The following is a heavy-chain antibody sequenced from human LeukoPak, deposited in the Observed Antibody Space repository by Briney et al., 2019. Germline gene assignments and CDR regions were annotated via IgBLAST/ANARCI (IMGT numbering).Heavy chain of an antibody. CDR1: GGSFSGYY. J-gene: IGHJ4*02. CDR3: ARGKYDYIWGSYREYFDY. V-gene: IGHV4-34*01. D-gene: IGHD3-16*02. Sequence: PSETLSLTCAVYGGSFSGYYWSWIRQPPGKGLEWIGEINHSGSTNYNPSIKSRVTISVDTSKNQFSLKLSSVTAADTAVYYCARGKYDYIWGSYREYFDYWGQGTLVTVSS. CDR2: INHSGST.